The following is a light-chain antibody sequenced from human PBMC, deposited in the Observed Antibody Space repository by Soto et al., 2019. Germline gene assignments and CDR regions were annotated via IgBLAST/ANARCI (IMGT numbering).Light chain of an antibody. CDR1: QSVSNY. CDR2: GAS. V-gene: IGKV3-15*01. Sequence: EIVMTQSPATLSVSPGERATLACRASQSVSNYLAWYHQKPGQAPRLLIYGASTRATGIPATFSGSGSGTEFTLTISSLQSENIVVSYCQQYNNWSLSTFGPGTRVEIK. J-gene: IGKJ5*01. CDR3: QQYNNWSLST.